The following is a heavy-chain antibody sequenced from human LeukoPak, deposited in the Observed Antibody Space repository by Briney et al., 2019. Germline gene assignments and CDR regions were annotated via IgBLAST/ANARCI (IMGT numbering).Heavy chain of an antibody. CDR1: GGSISSSSYY. Sequence: SQTLSLTCTVSGGSISSSSYYWGWIRQPPGKGLEWIGRIYYSGSTYYNPSLKSRVTISVDTSKNQFSLKLSSVTAADTAVYYCAWTYYYDSSFYHYWGQGTLVSVSS. D-gene: IGHD3-22*01. CDR3: AWTYYYDSSFYHY. CDR2: IYYSGST. J-gene: IGHJ4*02. V-gene: IGHV4-39*01.